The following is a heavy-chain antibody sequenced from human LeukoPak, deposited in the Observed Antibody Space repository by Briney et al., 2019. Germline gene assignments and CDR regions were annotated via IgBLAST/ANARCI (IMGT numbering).Heavy chain of an antibody. V-gene: IGHV3-48*04. D-gene: IGHD6-13*01. CDR2: ISSSGSTI. CDR3: ARDVAAGDY. Sequence: GGSLRLSCSASGFTFSTYTMNWVRQAPGKGLEWVSYISSSGSTIYYADSVKGRFTISRDNAKNSLYLQMNSLRAEDTAVYYCARDVAAGDYWGQGTLVTVSS. CDR1: GFTFSTYT. J-gene: IGHJ4*02.